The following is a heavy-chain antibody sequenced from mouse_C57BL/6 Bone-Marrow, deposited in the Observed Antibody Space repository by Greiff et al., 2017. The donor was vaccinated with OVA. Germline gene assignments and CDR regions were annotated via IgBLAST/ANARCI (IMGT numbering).Heavy chain of an antibody. CDR2: IYPGDGDT. CDR3: ANYDGYYYYAMDY. D-gene: IGHD2-3*01. V-gene: IGHV1-82*01. J-gene: IGHJ4*01. CDR1: GYAFSSSW. Sequence: QVQLKQSGPELVKPGASVKISCKASGYAFSSSWMNWVKQRPGKGLEWIGRIYPGDGDTNYNGKFKGKATLTADKSSSTAYMQLSSLTSEDSAVYFCANYDGYYYYAMDYWGQGTSVTVSS.